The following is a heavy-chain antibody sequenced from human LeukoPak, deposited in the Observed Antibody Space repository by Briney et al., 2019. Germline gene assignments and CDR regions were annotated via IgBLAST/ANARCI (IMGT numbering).Heavy chain of an antibody. CDR1: GLIFSTYW. CDR2: ISYDGSNK. CDR3: ATFGNAFDI. D-gene: IGHD3-3*01. Sequence: GGSLRLSCAASGLIFSTYWMSWVRQAPGKGLEWVAVISYDGSNKYYADSVKGRFTISRDNSKNTLYLQMNSLRAEDTAVYYCATFGNAFDIWGQGTMVTVSS. V-gene: IGHV3-30*03. J-gene: IGHJ3*02.